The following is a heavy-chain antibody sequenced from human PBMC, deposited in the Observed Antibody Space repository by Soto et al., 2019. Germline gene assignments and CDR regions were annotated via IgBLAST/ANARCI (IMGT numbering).Heavy chain of an antibody. D-gene: IGHD6-13*01. CDR1: GGSIRSGGYY. Sequence: QVQLQESGPGLVKPSQTLSLTCTVSGGSIRSGGYYWNWIRQHPGKGLAWIGYIYYSGSTYYNPSLKSRVTISVDTSKNQFSLKLSSVTAEDTAVYYCARDPSGIEAEGWFDPWGQGTPVTVSS. V-gene: IGHV4-31*03. CDR2: IYYSGST. CDR3: ARDPSGIEAEGWFDP. J-gene: IGHJ5*02.